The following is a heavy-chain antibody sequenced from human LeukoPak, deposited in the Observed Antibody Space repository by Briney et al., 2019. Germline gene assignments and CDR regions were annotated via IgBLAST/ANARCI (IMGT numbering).Heavy chain of an antibody. CDR1: GFTFDDYA. CDR2: ISWDGGST. D-gene: IGHD5-24*01. Sequence: GGSLRLSCAASGFTFDDYAMHWVRQAPGKGLEWVSLISWDGGSTYYADSVKGRFTISRDNSKNSLYLQMNSLRAEDTALYYCAKVGYRHYYYYYYMDVWGKGTTVTVSS. V-gene: IGHV3-43D*03. J-gene: IGHJ6*03. CDR3: AKVGYRHYYYYYYMDV.